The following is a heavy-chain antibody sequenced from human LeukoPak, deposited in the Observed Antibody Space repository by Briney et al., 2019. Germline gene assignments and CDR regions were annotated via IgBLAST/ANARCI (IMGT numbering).Heavy chain of an antibody. V-gene: IGHV5-51*01. J-gene: IGHJ4*02. CDR2: IYPGDSDT. Sequence: GESLKISCKGSGYSFIGYWLGWVRQMPGKGLEWMGIIYPGDSDTRYSPSFQGQVTISADKSISTAYLQWSSLKASDTTMYYCARVSGYWSFDYWGQGTLVTVSS. CDR3: ARVSGYWSFDY. CDR1: GYSFIGYW. D-gene: IGHD5-12*01.